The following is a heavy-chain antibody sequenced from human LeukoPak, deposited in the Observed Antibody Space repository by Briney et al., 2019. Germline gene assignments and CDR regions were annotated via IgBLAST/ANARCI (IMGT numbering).Heavy chain of an antibody. V-gene: IGHV7-4-1*02. D-gene: IGHD2-2*01. J-gene: IGHJ3*02. CDR2: INTNTGNP. CDR3: AEGYCSSTSCYGAFDI. CDR1: GYTFTSYA. Sequence: GASVKVSCKASGYTFTSYAMNWVRQAPGQGLEWMGWINTNTGNPTHAQGFTGRFVFSLDTSVSTAYLQISSLKAEDTAVYYCAEGYCSSTSCYGAFDIWGQGTLVTVSS.